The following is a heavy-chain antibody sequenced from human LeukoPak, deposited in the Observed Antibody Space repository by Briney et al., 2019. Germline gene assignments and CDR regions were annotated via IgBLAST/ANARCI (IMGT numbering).Heavy chain of an antibody. Sequence: SGTLSLTCGVSGGSITSTNWWSWVRQPRGQGLEWIGEVSLSGLTNYNPSLSSRVIMALDTSKNHLSLHLTSVTAADTAVYYCSRENGAFSPFGYWGQGYLVTVLS. CDR3: SRENGAFSPFGY. CDR1: GGSITSTNW. CDR2: VSLSGLT. V-gene: IGHV4-4*02. J-gene: IGHJ4*02. D-gene: IGHD2-8*01.